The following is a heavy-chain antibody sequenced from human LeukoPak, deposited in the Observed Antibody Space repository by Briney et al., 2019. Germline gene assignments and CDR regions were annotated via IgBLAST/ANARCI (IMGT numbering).Heavy chain of an antibody. Sequence: PSETLSLTCTVSGGSISIGDYYWSWIRQPPGKGLEWIGYIYYSGSTYYNPSLKSRLTISIDTSKSQFSLKLSSVTAADTAVYFCARVPWDGWLGGRGDYWGQGTLVTVSS. V-gene: IGHV4-30-4*01. CDR2: IYYSGST. J-gene: IGHJ4*02. CDR1: GGSISIGDYY. D-gene: IGHD3-10*01. CDR3: ARVPWDGWLGGRGDY.